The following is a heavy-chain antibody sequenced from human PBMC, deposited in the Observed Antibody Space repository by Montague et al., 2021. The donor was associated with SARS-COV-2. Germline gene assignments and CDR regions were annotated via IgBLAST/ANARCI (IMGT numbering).Heavy chain of an antibody. CDR3: ASSYYYGSGTYVYNYYMDV. CDR1: GGSVSSSPYY. V-gene: IGHV4-39*01. Sequence: SETLSLTRTVSGGSVSSSPYYWGWIRQPAGRGLEWFGSISYSGRTXFXXXXKXPPTISVDSSENQFSLRLSSVTAADTAVYYCASSYYYGSGTYVYNYYMDVWGKGTTVTVSS. D-gene: IGHD3-10*01. CDR2: ISYSGRT. J-gene: IGHJ6*03.